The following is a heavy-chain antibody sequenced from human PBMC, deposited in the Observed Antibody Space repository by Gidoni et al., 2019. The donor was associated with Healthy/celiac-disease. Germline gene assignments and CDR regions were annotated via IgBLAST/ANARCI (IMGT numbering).Heavy chain of an antibody. V-gene: IGHV5-10-1*01. J-gene: IGHJ4*02. Sequence: EVQLVQSGAEVKKPGESLRISCTGSGYSFTSYWISWVRQMPGKGLEWMGRIDPSDSYTNYSPSFQGHVTISADKSISTAYLQWSSLKASDTAMYYCARLPTSFGAPYKYFDYWGQGTLVTVSS. CDR1: GYSFTSYW. CDR3: ARLPTSFGAPYKYFDY. D-gene: IGHD3-16*01. CDR2: IDPSDSYT.